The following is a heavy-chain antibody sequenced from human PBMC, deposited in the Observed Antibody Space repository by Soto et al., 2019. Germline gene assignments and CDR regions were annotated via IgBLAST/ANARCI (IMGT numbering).Heavy chain of an antibody. V-gene: IGHV1-18*01. Sequence: QVQLVRSGVEVKKPGASVKVSCKASGYSFNTYGISWVRLAPGQGLEWMGWISGYNGNRNYAQKLQGRVTVTADTSTSTAYMELRSLRSDDTAVYYCARGVDTAMVPYSFAYWGQGTLVTVSS. D-gene: IGHD5-18*01. CDR2: ISGYNGNR. J-gene: IGHJ4*02. CDR3: ARGVDTAMVPYSFAY. CDR1: GYSFNTYG.